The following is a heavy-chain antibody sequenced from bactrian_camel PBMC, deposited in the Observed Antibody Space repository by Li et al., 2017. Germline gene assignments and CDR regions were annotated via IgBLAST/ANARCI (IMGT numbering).Heavy chain of an antibody. J-gene: IGHJ6*01. CDR1: GTTDSSLP. CDR3: VVETRSSGGLLRAATVAGTDYPFGT. D-gene: IGHD6*01. V-gene: IGHV3S57*01. CDR2: IDLDDNP. Sequence: VQLVESGGGSVQAGGSLTLSCEVSGTTDSSLPMGWFRQYPGKEREGISSIDLDDNPSYADSVKGRFTISRDNAKNTLYLQMNKLKPEDTAMYYCVVETRSSGGLLRAATVAGTDYPFGTWGQGTQVTVS.